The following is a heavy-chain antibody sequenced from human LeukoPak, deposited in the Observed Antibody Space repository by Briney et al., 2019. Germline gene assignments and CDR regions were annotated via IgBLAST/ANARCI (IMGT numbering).Heavy chain of an antibody. D-gene: IGHD3-22*01. V-gene: IGHV4-31*03. J-gene: IGHJ4*02. CDR3: ARAGVAMIVN. CDR2: IYYSGST. CDR1: GGSISSGGYY. Sequence: SETLSLTCTVSGGSISSGGYYWSWIRQHPGKGLEWIGYIYYSGSTYYNPSLKSRVTISVDTSKNRFSLKLSSVTAADTAVYYCARAGVAMIVNWGQGTLVTVSS.